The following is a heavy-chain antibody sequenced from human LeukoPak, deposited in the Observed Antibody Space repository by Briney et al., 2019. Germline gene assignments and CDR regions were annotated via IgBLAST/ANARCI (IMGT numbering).Heavy chain of an antibody. CDR1: GFTFSDYY. J-gene: IGHJ4*02. CDR2: ISSSGSTI. V-gene: IGHV3-11*01. Sequence: GGSLRLSCAASGFTFSDYYMSWIRQAPGKGLEWVSYISSSGSTIYYADSVKGRFTISRDNAKNSLYLQMNSLRAEDTAVYYCARDVDYGDYVHCFDYWGQGTLVTVSS. CDR3: ARDVDYGDYVHCFDY. D-gene: IGHD4-17*01.